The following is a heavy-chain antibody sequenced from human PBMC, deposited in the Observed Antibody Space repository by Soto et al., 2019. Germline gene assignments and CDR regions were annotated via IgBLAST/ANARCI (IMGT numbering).Heavy chain of an antibody. D-gene: IGHD3-22*01. CDR3: ATTPPYYYGGSGFLDS. Sequence: SETLSLTCSVSGASMSIYHWNLIRQPPGKGLEWIGYIYYGGSTNYNPSLKSRITISVDTSKDRFSLRLSSVTAADTAVYYCATTPPYYYGGSGFLDSWGQGTLVTVSS. CDR1: GASMSIYH. V-gene: IGHV4-59*01. J-gene: IGHJ4*02. CDR2: IYYGGST.